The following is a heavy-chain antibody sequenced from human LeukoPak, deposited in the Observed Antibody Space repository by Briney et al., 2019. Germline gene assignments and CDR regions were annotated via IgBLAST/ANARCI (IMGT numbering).Heavy chain of an antibody. Sequence: SETLSLTCTVSGGSISSGAYWSWIRQLPGKGLEWIGYIYYSGSTYYNPSLRSRLTISVDTSKNQFSLKLSSVTAADTAVYYCARGASMSCSSTSCYTYYFDYWGQGTLVTVSS. V-gene: IGHV4-31*03. CDR1: GGSISSGAY. CDR3: ARGASMSCSSTSCYTYYFDY. CDR2: IYYSGST. J-gene: IGHJ4*02. D-gene: IGHD2-2*02.